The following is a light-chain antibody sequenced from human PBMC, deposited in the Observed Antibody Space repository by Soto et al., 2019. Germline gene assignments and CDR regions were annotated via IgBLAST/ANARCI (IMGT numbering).Light chain of an antibody. Sequence: QSVLTQPASGSGSPGQSITISCTGTSSDVGGYNYVSWYQQHPGKAPKLMIYEVSNRPSGVSNRFSGSKSGNTASLTISGLQAEDEADYYCSSYTSSSTRVFGGGIKLTVL. J-gene: IGLJ3*02. CDR3: SSYTSSSTRV. V-gene: IGLV2-14*01. CDR1: SSDVGGYNY. CDR2: EVS.